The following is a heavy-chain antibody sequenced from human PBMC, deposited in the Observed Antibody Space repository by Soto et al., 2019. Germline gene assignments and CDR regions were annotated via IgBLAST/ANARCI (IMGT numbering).Heavy chain of an antibody. CDR1: GYTFTSYD. J-gene: IGHJ4*02. V-gene: IGHV1-8*01. D-gene: IGHD4-17*01. CDR3: ARANGDFDY. Sequence: QVQLVQSGAEVKKPGASVKVSCKASGYTFTSYDINWVRQATGQGLEWMGWMNLNSGYTASAQKFQGRFTMARSNFIRTAYMELSSLTSEDTAVYYCARANGDFDYWGQGTLVTVSS. CDR2: MNLNSGYT.